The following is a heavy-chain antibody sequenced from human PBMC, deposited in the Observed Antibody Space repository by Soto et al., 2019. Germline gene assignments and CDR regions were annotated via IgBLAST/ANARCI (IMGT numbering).Heavy chain of an antibody. CDR2: ISNDGSHK. D-gene: IGHD2-8*02. V-gene: IGHV3-30*18. CDR3: AKAAADTGTYYFGH. CDR1: NFTFSNSG. Sequence: QVQLVESGGGVVQPGRSLRLSCAASNFTFSNSGMHWVRQAPGKGLEWVALISNDGSHKFYTDSVKGRFTISRDNPSNTLTLQMNSLIADDTAVYYCAKAAADTGTYYFGHWGQGTLITVSS. J-gene: IGHJ4*02.